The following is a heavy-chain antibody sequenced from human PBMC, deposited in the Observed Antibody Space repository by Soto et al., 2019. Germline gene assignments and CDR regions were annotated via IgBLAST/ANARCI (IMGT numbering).Heavy chain of an antibody. J-gene: IGHJ5*02. V-gene: IGHV4-4*02. CDR2: IYHSGST. CDR1: GGSISSSNW. Sequence: SETLSLTCAVSGGSISSSNWWSWVRQPPGKGLEWIGEIYHSGSTNYNPSLKSRVTISVDKSKNQFSLKLSSVTAADTAMYYCASLGYCSSTSCYTDWFDPWGQGTLVT. D-gene: IGHD2-2*02. CDR3: ASLGYCSSTSCYTDWFDP.